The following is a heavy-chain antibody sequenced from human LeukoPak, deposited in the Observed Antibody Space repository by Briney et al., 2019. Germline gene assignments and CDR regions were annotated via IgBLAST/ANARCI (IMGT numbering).Heavy chain of an antibody. CDR2: ISSSSSYI. Sequence: GGSLRLSCAASGFTFSSYSMNWVRRAPGKGLEWVSSISSSSSYIYYADSVKGRFTISRDNAKNSLYLQMNSQRAEDTAVYYCARDTNSAGAYFDYWGQGTLVTVSS. D-gene: IGHD2-21*01. CDR3: ARDTNSAGAYFDY. CDR1: GFTFSSYS. J-gene: IGHJ4*02. V-gene: IGHV3-21*01.